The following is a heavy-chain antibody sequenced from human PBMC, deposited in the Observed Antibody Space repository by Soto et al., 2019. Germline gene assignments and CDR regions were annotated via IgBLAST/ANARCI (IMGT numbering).Heavy chain of an antibody. CDR1: GGSISSGGYY. CDR3: VRAGYDSSGYYFDY. CDR2: IYYRGST. V-gene: IGHV4-31*03. J-gene: IGHJ4*02. Sequence: QVQLQESGPGLVKPSQTLSLTCTVSGGSISSGGYYWSWIRQHPGMGLAGIGYIYYRGSTYYNPSLKLRVTTSVDPSKNQFCLKLSSVAASDTAVYYCVRAGYDSSGYYFDYWGRGTLVTVSS. D-gene: IGHD3-22*01.